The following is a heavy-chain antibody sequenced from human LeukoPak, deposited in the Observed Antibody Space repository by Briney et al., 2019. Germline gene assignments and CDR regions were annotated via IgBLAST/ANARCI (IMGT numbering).Heavy chain of an antibody. CDR3: ARDGYGWESLDY. J-gene: IGHJ4*02. CDR2: IKQDGGEG. Sequence: QPGGRLRLSCAASGFTLNNYWMTWVRQAPGKGLEWVANIKQDGGEGSYGDSVKGRFTISRDNAKKSLYLQMHSLRAEDTAVYYCARDGYGWESLDYWGQGALVTASS. CDR1: GFTLNNYW. V-gene: IGHV3-7*04. D-gene: IGHD2-2*03.